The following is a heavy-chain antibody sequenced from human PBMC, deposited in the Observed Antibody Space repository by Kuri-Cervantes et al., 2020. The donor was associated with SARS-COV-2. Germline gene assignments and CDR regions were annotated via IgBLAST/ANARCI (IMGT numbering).Heavy chain of an antibody. CDR3: AIGDSSSPHDAFDI. J-gene: IGHJ3*02. V-gene: IGHV3-11*04. D-gene: IGHD6-6*01. Sequence: GESLKISCAASGFTFSDYYMSWIRQAPGKGLEWVSYISSSVSTIYYADSVKGRFTISRDNAKNALYLQMNSLRAEDTAVYYCAIGDSSSPHDAFDIWGQGTMVTVSS. CDR2: ISSSVSTI. CDR1: GFTFSDYY.